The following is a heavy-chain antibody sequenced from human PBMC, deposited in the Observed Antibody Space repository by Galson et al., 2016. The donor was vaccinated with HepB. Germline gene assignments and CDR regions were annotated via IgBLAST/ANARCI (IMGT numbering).Heavy chain of an antibody. V-gene: IGHV3-30*03. CDR1: GFTFSSYA. CDR3: TLLQEHL. CDR2: ISYDGSHK. Sequence: SLRLSCAASGFTFSSYAMHWVRQAPGKGLEWVAVISYDGSHKYYADSVKGRVTISRDNSKNTPALQMHSLHQGPIGLPPGTLLQEHLWG. J-gene: IGHJ6*01.